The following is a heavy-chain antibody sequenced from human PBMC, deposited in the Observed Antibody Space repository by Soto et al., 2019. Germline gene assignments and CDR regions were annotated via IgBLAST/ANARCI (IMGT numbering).Heavy chain of an antibody. J-gene: IGHJ4*02. D-gene: IGHD1-26*01. CDR3: ARTRVATATTDFDY. V-gene: IGHV4-59*06. CDR1: GGSISSYY. Sequence: SETLSLTCTVSGGSISSYYWTWIRQHPGKGLEWIGYIYYSGTTYYNPSLKSRVTISVDTSKNQLFLRLSSVTAADTAVYFCARTRVATATTDFDYWGQGTLVTVSS. CDR2: IYYSGTT.